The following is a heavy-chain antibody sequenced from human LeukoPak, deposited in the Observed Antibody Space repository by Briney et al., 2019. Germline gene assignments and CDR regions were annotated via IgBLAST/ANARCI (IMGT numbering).Heavy chain of an antibody. CDR2: IYYTGST. J-gene: IGHJ4*02. D-gene: IGHD6-19*01. CDR3: ARDRGSTGYYYLDS. Sequence: PSETLSLTCSVSGGPITEYYWSWIRQPPGKGLEWLGYIYYTGSTNYSPSLKSRVTMSVDASRNEFSLKLVSVTAADTAVYYCARDRGSTGYYYLDSWGQGVLVTVSS. CDR1: GGPITEYY. V-gene: IGHV4-59*01.